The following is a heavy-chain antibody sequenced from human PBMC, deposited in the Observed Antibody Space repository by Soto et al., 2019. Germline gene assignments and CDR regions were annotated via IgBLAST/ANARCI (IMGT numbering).Heavy chain of an antibody. V-gene: IGHV3-23*01. CDR2: ISGSGGST. Sequence: GGSLRLSCAASGFTFSSYAMSWVRQAPGKGLEWVSAISGSGGSTYYADSVKGRFTISRDNSKNTLYLQMNSLRAEDTAVYYCAKDIHYYDSSGYYLWGQGTLVTVSS. D-gene: IGHD3-22*01. CDR1: GFTFSSYA. CDR3: AKDIHYYDSSGYYL. J-gene: IGHJ5*02.